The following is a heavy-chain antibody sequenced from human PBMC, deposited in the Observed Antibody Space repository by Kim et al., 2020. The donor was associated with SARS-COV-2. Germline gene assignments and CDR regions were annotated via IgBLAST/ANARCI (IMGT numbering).Heavy chain of an antibody. Sequence: SETLSLTCTVSGGSISSSSYYWGWIRQPPGKGLEWIGSIYYSGSTYYNPSLKSRVTISVDTSKNQFSLKLSSVTAADTAVYYCARQGWVNGVLRFLEWYIPFDYWGQGTLVTVSS. CDR1: GGSISSSSYY. V-gene: IGHV4-39*01. CDR3: ARQGWVNGVLRFLEWYIPFDY. CDR2: IYYSGST. D-gene: IGHD3-3*01. J-gene: IGHJ4*02.